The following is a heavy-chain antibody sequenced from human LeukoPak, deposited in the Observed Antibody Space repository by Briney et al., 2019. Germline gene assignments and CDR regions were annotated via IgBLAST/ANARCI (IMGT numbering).Heavy chain of an antibody. V-gene: IGHV1-24*01. Sequence: ASVTVSCKVSGYIFSELSMHWVRQAPGQGLGWMGGFNPEDGETFYAQKFQGRVNMTEDTSTDTAYMELSSLSYDDTAVYYCARWPRGYEADYWGQGTLVTVSS. CDR1: GYIFSELS. D-gene: IGHD5-12*01. CDR2: FNPEDGET. CDR3: ARWPRGYEADY. J-gene: IGHJ4*02.